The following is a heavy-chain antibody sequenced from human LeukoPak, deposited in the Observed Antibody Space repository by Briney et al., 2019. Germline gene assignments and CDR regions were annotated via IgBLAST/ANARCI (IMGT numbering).Heavy chain of an antibody. J-gene: IGHJ4*02. D-gene: IGHD3-10*01. Sequence: GGSLRLSCAASGFTFSNYWMSWVRQAPGKGLEWVANIKQDGSENYYVDSVKGRFTISRDNAKNSLYLQMNSLRAEDTAVYYCARGQGRQSSFWGQGTLVTVSS. V-gene: IGHV3-7*03. CDR2: IKQDGSEN. CDR3: ARGQGRQSSF. CDR1: GFTFSNYW.